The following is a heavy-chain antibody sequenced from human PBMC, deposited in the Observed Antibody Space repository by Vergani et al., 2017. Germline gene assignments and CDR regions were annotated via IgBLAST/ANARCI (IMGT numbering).Heavy chain of an antibody. V-gene: IGHV4-38-2*01. CDR1: GYSISSGYY. D-gene: IGHD2-2*01. Sequence: QVQLHESGPGLVKPSETLSLTCGVSGYSISSGYYWGWIRQPPGKGLEWIGNIYHSGNTYYNPSLKSRVTISVDTSKNQFSLKLSSVTAADTAVYYCGRSGLLSPRNWFDPWGQGTLVTVSS. CDR3: GRSGLLSPRNWFDP. J-gene: IGHJ5*02. CDR2: IYHSGNT.